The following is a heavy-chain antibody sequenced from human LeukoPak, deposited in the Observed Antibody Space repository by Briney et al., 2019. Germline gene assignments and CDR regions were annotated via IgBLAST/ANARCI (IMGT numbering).Heavy chain of an antibody. D-gene: IGHD1-14*01. J-gene: IGHJ6*03. CDR2: IYYSDST. CDR3: ARFPGGAEYRHYYYMDV. CDR1: GGSINNYF. Sequence: SETLSLTCTVSGGSINNYFWSWIRQPPGKGLECIAYIYYSDSTNYNPSLKSRVTVSVDTSENQFSLKLSSVTAADTAVYYCARFPGGAEYRHYYYMDVWGTGTTVTVSS. V-gene: IGHV4-59*01.